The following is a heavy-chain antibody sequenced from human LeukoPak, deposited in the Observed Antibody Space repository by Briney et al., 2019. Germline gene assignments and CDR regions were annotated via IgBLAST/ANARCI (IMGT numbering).Heavy chain of an antibody. D-gene: IGHD6-19*01. CDR3: AKDLSSSGWSYFDY. J-gene: IGHJ4*02. Sequence: GGSLRLSCAASGFTFSSYAMSWVRQAPGEGLQWVSGISGSGSGTYYADSVRGRFTISRDNSKNSLYLQMNSLRTEDTALYYCAKDLSSSGWSYFDYWGQGTLVTVSS. CDR2: ISGSGSGT. CDR1: GFTFSSYA. V-gene: IGHV3-23*01.